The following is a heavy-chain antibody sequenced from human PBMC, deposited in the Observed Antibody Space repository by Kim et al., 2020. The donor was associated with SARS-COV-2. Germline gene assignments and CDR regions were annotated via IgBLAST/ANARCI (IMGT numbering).Heavy chain of an antibody. J-gene: IGHJ4*02. CDR2: IYHSGSA. CDR3: ASHASGTDQCFDY. Sequence: SETLSLTCTVSGGSITSTTYYWGWIRQPPGKGLEWIGSIYHSGSAYYSPSLKSRVTISVDTSKNQFSLKLSSMTAADTAVYFCASHASGTDQCFDYWGQGTLVTVSS. CDR1: GGSITSTTYY. V-gene: IGHV4-39*01. D-gene: IGHD1-7*01.